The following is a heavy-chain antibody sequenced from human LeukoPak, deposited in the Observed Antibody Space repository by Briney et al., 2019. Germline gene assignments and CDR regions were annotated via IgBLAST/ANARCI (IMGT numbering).Heavy chain of an antibody. J-gene: IGHJ3*02. CDR1: GGTFSSYA. Sequence: GASVKVSCKASGGTFSSYAISWVRQAPGQGLEWMGGIIPIFGTANYAQKFQGRVTITTDESTSTAYMELSSLRSEDTAVYYCARVRDGYNRDAFDIWGQGTMVTVSS. CDR2: IIPIFGTA. D-gene: IGHD5-24*01. CDR3: ARVRDGYNRDAFDI. V-gene: IGHV1-69*05.